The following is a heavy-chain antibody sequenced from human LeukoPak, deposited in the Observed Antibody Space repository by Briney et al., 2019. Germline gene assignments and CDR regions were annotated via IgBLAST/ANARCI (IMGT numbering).Heavy chain of an antibody. Sequence: SETLSLTCAVYGGSFSGYYWSWLRQPPGKGLEWIGEIDHSGSTNYNPSLKSRVIISVDTSKNQFSLKVNSVTAADTALYYCASRRDGYVNPFDCWGQGTQVTVSS. D-gene: IGHD5-24*01. J-gene: IGHJ4*02. CDR3: ASRRDGYVNPFDC. CDR1: GGSFSGYY. CDR2: IDHSGST. V-gene: IGHV4-34*01.